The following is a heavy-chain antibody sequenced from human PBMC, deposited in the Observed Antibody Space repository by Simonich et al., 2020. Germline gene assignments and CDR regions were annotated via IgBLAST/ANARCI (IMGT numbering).Heavy chain of an antibody. V-gene: IGHV4-39*01. CDR1: GGSISSSGYY. D-gene: IGHD3-22*01. CDR2: IYYSGRT. J-gene: IGHJ4*02. CDR3: ARHYYDSSGYFDY. Sequence: QLQLQESGPGLVKPSETLSLTCTVSGGSISSSGYYWGWIRQPPGKGLEWIGSIYYSGRTYYNPSLKSRVTISVDTSKNQFSLKLSSVTAADTAVYYCARHYYDSSGYFDYWGQGTLVTVSS.